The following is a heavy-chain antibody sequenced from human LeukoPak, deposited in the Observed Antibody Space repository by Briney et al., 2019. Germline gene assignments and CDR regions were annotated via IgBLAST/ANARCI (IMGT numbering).Heavy chain of an antibody. CDR3: ARGQWLPVYDF. CDR2: IYHSGST. D-gene: IGHD3-22*01. J-gene: IGHJ4*02. V-gene: IGHV4-59*01. Sequence: SETLSLTCFVSGGFNTHYYWSWIRQPPGKGLEWIGYIYHSGSTNYNPSLKSRVTISVDTSKNHFSLKLSSVTAADTAVYYCARGQWLPVYDFWGQGALVTVSS. CDR1: GGFNTHYY.